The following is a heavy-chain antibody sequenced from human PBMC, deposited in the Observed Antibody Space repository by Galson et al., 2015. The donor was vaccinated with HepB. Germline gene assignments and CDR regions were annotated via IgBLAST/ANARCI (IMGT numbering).Heavy chain of an antibody. CDR1: GFTFSDYY. D-gene: IGHD4-17*01. CDR2: IGSSSRYT. J-gene: IGHJ3*02. V-gene: IGHV3-11*06. CDR3: ARTDYGDYFAFDI. Sequence: SLRLSCAASGFTFSDYYMSWIRQAPGKGLEWVSYIGSSSRYTNYADSVKGRFTISRDNAKNSLYLQMNSLRAEDTAVYYCARTDYGDYFAFDIWGQGTMVTVSS.